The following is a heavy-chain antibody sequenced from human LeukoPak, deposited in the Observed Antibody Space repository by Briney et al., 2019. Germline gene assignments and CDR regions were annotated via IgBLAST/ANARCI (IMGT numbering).Heavy chain of an antibody. CDR1: GGSISSYY. D-gene: IGHD3-10*01. Sequence: SETLSLTCTVSGGSISSYYWSWIRQPAGKGLEWIGRIYTSGSTNYNPSLKSRATMSVDTSKNQFSLKLSSVTAADTAVYYCARDKPYYYGSGSFQYYFDYWGQGTLVTVSS. J-gene: IGHJ4*02. CDR2: IYTSGST. V-gene: IGHV4-4*07. CDR3: ARDKPYYYGSGSFQYYFDY.